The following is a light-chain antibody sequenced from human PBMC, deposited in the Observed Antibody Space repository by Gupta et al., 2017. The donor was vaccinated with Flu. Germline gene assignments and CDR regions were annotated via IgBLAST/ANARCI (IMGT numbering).Light chain of an antibody. CDR2: EVS. CDR3: FSYTTRSTPFV. V-gene: IGLV2-14*01. Sequence: YIRDPGKAPKFIMYEVSNRPSGVSHRFSGSKSGNTASLTISGLQAEDEADYYCFSYTTRSTPFVFGTGTKVTVL. J-gene: IGLJ1*01.